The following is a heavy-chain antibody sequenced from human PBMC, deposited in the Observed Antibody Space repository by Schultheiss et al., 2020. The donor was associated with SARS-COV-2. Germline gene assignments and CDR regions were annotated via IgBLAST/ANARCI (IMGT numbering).Heavy chain of an antibody. V-gene: IGHV3-64*01. D-gene: IGHD2-2*01. J-gene: IGHJ6*02. Sequence: GGSLRLSCAASGFTFSSYAMHWVRQAPGKGLEYVSAISSNGGSTYYANSVKDRFTISRDNSKNTLYLQMGSLRAEDMAVYYCAREEVVVVPAAIGALYYYYGMDVWGQGTTVTVSS. CDR2: ISSNGGST. CDR3: AREEVVVVPAAIGALYYYYGMDV. CDR1: GFTFSSYA.